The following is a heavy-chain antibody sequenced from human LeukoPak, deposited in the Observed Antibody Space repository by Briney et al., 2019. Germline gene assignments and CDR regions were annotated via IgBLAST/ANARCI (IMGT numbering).Heavy chain of an antibody. CDR2: ISSSSSYI. Sequence: GGSLRLSCAASGFTFSSYSMNWVRQAPGKGLEWVSSISSSSSYIYYADSVKGRLTISRDNAKNSLYLQMNSLRAEDTAVYYCAELGITMIGGVWGKGTTVTISS. J-gene: IGHJ6*04. D-gene: IGHD3-10*02. V-gene: IGHV3-21*01. CDR1: GFTFSSYS. CDR3: AELGITMIGGV.